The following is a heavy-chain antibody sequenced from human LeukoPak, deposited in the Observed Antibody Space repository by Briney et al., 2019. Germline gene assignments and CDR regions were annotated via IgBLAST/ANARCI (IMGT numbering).Heavy chain of an antibody. V-gene: IGHV3-20*04. CDR3: AKANVVGAISFFDY. CDR2: INWNGGYT. D-gene: IGHD1-26*01. Sequence: GGSVRLSCAASGFTFDDYGMNWVRQAPGKGLEWISAINWNGGYTDYADSVKGRFTISRDNAKNSLNLQMNSLRAEDTALYYCAKANVVGAISFFDYWGQGTLVTVSS. J-gene: IGHJ4*02. CDR1: GFTFDDYG.